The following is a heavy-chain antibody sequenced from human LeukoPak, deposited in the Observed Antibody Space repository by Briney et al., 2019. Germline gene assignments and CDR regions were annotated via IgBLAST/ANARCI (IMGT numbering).Heavy chain of an antibody. CDR2: ISSSSSTI. D-gene: IGHD4-23*01. Sequence: GGSLRLSCAASGFTFSSYSMNWVRQAPGKGLEWVSYISSSSSTIYYADSVKGRFTISRDNAKNSLYLQMNSLRAEDTAVYYCARGKSPTVVTAYFDYWGQGTLVTVSS. V-gene: IGHV3-48*01. J-gene: IGHJ4*02. CDR1: GFTFSSYS. CDR3: ARGKSPTVVTAYFDY.